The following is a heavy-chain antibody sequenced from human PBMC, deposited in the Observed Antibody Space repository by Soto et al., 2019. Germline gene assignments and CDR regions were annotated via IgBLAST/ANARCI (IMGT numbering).Heavy chain of an antibody. Sequence: SETLSLTCTVSGGSVSSGSYYWSWIRQPPGKGLEWIGYIYYSGSTNYNPSLKSRVTISVDTSKNQFSLKLSSVTAADTAVYYCARTCIAVAGWVYYFDYWGQGTLVTVSS. CDR3: ARTCIAVAGWVYYFDY. CDR1: GGSVSSGSYY. V-gene: IGHV4-61*01. CDR2: IYYSGST. D-gene: IGHD6-19*01. J-gene: IGHJ4*02.